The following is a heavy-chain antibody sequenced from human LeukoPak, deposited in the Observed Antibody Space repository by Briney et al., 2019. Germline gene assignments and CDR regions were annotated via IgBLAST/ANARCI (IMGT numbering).Heavy chain of an antibody. CDR2: IYYSGRT. CDR3: ARASSGLDY. J-gene: IGHJ4*02. Sequence: GLEWIGYIYYSGRTNYTPSLKSRVTISVDTSKNQFSLKLSSVTAADTAVYYCARASSGLDYWGQGTLVTVSS. D-gene: IGHD3-10*01. V-gene: IGHV4-59*01.